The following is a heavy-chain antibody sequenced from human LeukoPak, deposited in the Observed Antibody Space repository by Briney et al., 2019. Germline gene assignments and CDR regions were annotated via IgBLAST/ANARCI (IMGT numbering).Heavy chain of an antibody. CDR1: GYTFTSYY. D-gene: IGHD3-22*01. V-gene: IGHV1-46*01. CDR3: ARDGYYYDSRGYYPEKKNFVY. J-gene: IGHJ4*02. Sequence: ASVKVSCKASGYTFTSYYMHWVRPAPGQGLEWMGIINPSGGSTSYAQKFQGRVTMTRDTSTSTVYMELSSLRAEDTAVYCCARDGYYYDSRGYYPEKKNFVYWGQGTLVTVSS. CDR2: INPSGGST.